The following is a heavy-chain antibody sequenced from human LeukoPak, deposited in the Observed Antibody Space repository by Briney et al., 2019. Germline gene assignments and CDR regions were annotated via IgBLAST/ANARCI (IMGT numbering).Heavy chain of an antibody. CDR1: GGTFSSYA. CDR2: IIPIFGTA. D-gene: IGHD2-15*01. V-gene: IGHV1-69*13. CDR3: ARRGYCSGGSCYGRRSFYYYMDV. Sequence: SVKLSCKASGGTFSSYAISWVRQAPGQGLEWMGGIIPIFGTANYAQKFQGRVTITADESTSTAYMELSSLRSEDTAVYYCARRGYCSGGSCYGRRSFYYYMDVWGKGTTVTVSS. J-gene: IGHJ6*03.